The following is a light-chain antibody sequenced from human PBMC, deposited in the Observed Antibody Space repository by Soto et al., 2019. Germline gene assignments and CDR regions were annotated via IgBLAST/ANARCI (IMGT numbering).Light chain of an antibody. J-gene: IGKJ1*01. CDR2: GVS. CDR3: QQYNNWPPWT. CDR1: QSVSGN. Sequence: IVMTHSPFTLSVSPGERATLSCRASQSVSGNLAWYQQKPGQAPRLLIYGVSARATGIPARFSGSGFGTEFTLTISSLQSEDFAVYYCQQYNNWPPWTFCQGTKVDI. V-gene: IGKV3-15*01.